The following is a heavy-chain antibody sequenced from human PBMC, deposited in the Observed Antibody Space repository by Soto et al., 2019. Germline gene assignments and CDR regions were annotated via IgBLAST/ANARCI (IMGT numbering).Heavy chain of an antibody. V-gene: IGHV4-61*01. Sequence: PSETLCLTCTVSGGSVSSGSYYWSWIRQPPGKGLEWIGYIYYSGSTNYNPSLKSRVTISVDTSKNQFSLKLSSVTAADTAVYYCARDITGTNDYWGQGTLVTVSS. J-gene: IGHJ4*02. CDR1: GGSVSSGSYY. CDR3: ARDITGTNDY. CDR2: IYYSGST. D-gene: IGHD1-7*01.